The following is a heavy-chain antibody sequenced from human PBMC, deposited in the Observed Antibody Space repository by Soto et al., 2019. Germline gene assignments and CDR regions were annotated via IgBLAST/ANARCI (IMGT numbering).Heavy chain of an antibody. Sequence: EVQLVESGGGLVQPGGSLRLSCAASGFTFSNYWMHWVRQAPGNGLVWVSRINPTGSGTSYADSVKGRFSISRDNAEDTLSLQMNSLRGEDTAVYYCARVRNGEYSFDYWGQGTLVTVSS. D-gene: IGHD3-10*01. CDR2: INPTGSGT. J-gene: IGHJ4*02. V-gene: IGHV3-74*01. CDR3: ARVRNGEYSFDY. CDR1: GFTFSNYW.